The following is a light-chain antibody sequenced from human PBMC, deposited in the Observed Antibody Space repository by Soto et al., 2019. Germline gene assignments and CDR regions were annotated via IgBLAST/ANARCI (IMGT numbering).Light chain of an antibody. CDR2: KAS. CDR1: QSISNW. Sequence: DTQLTQSPSTLSAFVGDRVTITCRASQSISNWLAWYQQKPGKAPKLLIYKASSLESGVPSRFSGSGSGTEFTLTISSLQPDDFATYYCQQYNSTFGQGTKAEIK. V-gene: IGKV1-5*03. CDR3: QQYNST. J-gene: IGKJ1*01.